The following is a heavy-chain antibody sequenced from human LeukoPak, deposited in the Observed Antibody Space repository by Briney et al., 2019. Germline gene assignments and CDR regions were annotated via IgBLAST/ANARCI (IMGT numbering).Heavy chain of an antibody. J-gene: IGHJ4*02. CDR3: ARGIFRGGTYYGY. D-gene: IGHD1-26*01. V-gene: IGHV3-30-3*01. CDR2: ISYDGSSK. Sequence: GGSLRLSCAASGFTFSTYAMHWVRQAPGKGLEWVAVISYDGSSKNYGDSVKGRFTISRDNSKNTVYLQMNSLRVEDTALYYCARGIFRGGTYYGYWGQGTLVTVSS. CDR1: GFTFSTYA.